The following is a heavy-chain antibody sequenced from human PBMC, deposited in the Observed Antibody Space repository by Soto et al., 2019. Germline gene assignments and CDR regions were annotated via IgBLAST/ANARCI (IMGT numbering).Heavy chain of an antibody. Sequence: SETLFLTCAVSGGSISSGGYSWSWIRQPPGKGLEWIGYIYHSGSTYYNPSLKSRVTISVDRSKNQFSLKLSSVTAADTAVYYCARENNVLPGGYFDYWGQGTLVTVSS. D-gene: IGHD3-10*01. J-gene: IGHJ4*02. CDR1: GGSISSGGYS. V-gene: IGHV4-30-2*01. CDR3: ARENNVLPGGYFDY. CDR2: IYHSGST.